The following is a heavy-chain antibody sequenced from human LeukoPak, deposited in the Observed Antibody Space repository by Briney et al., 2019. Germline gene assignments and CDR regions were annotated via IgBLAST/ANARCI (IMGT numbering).Heavy chain of an antibody. Sequence: GGSLRLSCAASGFTFSSYSMNWVRQAPGKGLEWVSYISSSSSTIYYADSVKGRFTISRDNAKNSLYLQMNSLRAEDTAVYYCARGATGIEPDFDYWGQGTLVTVSS. V-gene: IGHV3-48*01. CDR3: ARGATGIEPDFDY. D-gene: IGHD1-14*01. CDR2: ISSSSSTI. CDR1: GFTFSSYS. J-gene: IGHJ4*02.